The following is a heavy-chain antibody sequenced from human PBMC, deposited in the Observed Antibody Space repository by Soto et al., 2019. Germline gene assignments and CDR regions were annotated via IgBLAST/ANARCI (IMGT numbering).Heavy chain of an antibody. CDR2: IYYSGST. CDR1: GGSISSGDYY. CDR3: ARVPAVTIFGVVMDNWFDP. V-gene: IGHV4-30-4*01. D-gene: IGHD3-3*01. J-gene: IGHJ5*02. Sequence: QVQLQESGPGLVKPSQTLSLTCTVSGGSISSGDYYWSWIRQPPGKGLEWIGYIYYSGSTYYNPSIKARVTIAVDTSKNQFSLKPSSGTAADTAVYYCARVPAVTIFGVVMDNWFDPWGQGTLVTVSS.